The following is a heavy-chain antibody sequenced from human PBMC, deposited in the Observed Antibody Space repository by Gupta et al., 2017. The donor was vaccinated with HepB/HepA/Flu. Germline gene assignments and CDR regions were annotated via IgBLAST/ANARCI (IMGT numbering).Heavy chain of an antibody. V-gene: IGHV4-39*01. D-gene: IGHD2-2*01. J-gene: IGHJ4*02. CDR2: IFYNGRT. CDR3: VRHLSGGSVTPGAIAY. Sequence: QLQLQESGPGLVKPSETLALTCTVSGASLSRLSYYWGWIRQSPQKGLEWMGSIFYNGRTYNSPSLKSRFTMSVDTSKNQFSLELRSVTAADTAIYYCVRHLSGGSVTPGAIAYWGPGILVTVSS. CDR1: GASLSRLSYY.